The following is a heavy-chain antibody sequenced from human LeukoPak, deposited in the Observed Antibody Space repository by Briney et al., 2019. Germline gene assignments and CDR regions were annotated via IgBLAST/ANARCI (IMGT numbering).Heavy chain of an antibody. CDR2: IITDGAMT. Sequence: GASLRLSRAASGFTFSTYAMDWVRQPPGKGREYVSTIITDGAMTYYEDSAKGRFPISRDNSKTKLYLQMGSLRAEDMDVYYCASGRASGDSSGWYDTFDIWGQGTMVTVSS. CDR1: GFTFSTYA. J-gene: IGHJ3*02. CDR3: ASGRASGDSSGWYDTFDI. D-gene: IGHD6-19*01. V-gene: IGHV3-64*02.